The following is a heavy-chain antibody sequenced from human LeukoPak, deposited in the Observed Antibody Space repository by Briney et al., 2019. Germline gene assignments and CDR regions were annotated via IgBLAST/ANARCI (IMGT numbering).Heavy chain of an antibody. CDR1: GFTFSDYY. J-gene: IGHJ6*04. Sequence: GGSLRLSCAASGFTFSDYYMSWIRQAPGKGLEWVSYISSSYTNYADSVKGRFTISRDNAKNSLYLQMNSLRAEDTAVYYCARDPGPRQVTTYYYGMDVWGKGTTVTVSS. D-gene: IGHD4-17*01. CDR3: ARDPGPRQVTTYYYGMDV. V-gene: IGHV3-11*06. CDR2: ISSSYT.